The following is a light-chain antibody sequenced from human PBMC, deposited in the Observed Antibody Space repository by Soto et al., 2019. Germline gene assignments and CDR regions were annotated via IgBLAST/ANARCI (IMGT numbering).Light chain of an antibody. CDR2: GAS. CDR1: QSVSIN. J-gene: IGKJ5*01. V-gene: IGKV3D-15*01. CDR3: QQREHWPPIT. Sequence: IVVRLSPATLSVSTGERATLSCRASQSVSINLAWYQQKPGQAPRLLIYGASSRATGIPDRFSGSGSGTDFTLTISRLEPEDLAVYYCQQREHWPPITFDHGTRLEI.